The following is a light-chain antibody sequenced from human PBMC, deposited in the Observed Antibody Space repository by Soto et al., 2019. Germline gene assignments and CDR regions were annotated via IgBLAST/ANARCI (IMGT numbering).Light chain of an antibody. V-gene: IGKV3-11*01. J-gene: IGKJ5*01. Sequence: EIVLTQSPATLSLSPGERATLSCRASQSVSSYLAWYQQKPGQAPRLLIYDASNRATGIPARFSGSGSGTDFTLTISSQEPEDFAVYYCQQRSNWPPTFG. CDR1: QSVSSY. CDR2: DAS. CDR3: QQRSNWPPT.